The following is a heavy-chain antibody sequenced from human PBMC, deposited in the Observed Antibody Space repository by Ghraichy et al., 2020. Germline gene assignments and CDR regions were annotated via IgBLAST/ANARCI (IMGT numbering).Heavy chain of an antibody. V-gene: IGHV1-18*01. CDR1: GYTFTSYG. CDR2: ISAYNGNT. CDR3: ARAIPSEDGSGNWFDP. Sequence: ASVKVSCKASGYTFTSYGISWVRQAPGQGLEWMGWISAYNGNTNYAQKLQGRVTMTTDTSTSTAYMELRSLRSDDTAVYYCARAIPSEDGSGNWFDPWGQGTLVTVSS. D-gene: IGHD3-10*01. J-gene: IGHJ5*02.